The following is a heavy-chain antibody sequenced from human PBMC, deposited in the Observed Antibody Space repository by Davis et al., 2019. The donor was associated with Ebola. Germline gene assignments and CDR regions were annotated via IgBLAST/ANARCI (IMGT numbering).Heavy chain of an antibody. Sequence: PSETLSLTCTVSGDSIRSYYWSWIRQPPGKGLEWIGNIYFSGSTSYNPSLQSRVTILVDTSKNQFSLKLDSVTAADTAVYYCALGITSPGAYWAQGTLVTVSS. V-gene: IGHV4-59*01. J-gene: IGHJ4*02. CDR2: IYFSGST. D-gene: IGHD1-26*01. CDR1: GDSIRSYY. CDR3: ALGITSPGAY.